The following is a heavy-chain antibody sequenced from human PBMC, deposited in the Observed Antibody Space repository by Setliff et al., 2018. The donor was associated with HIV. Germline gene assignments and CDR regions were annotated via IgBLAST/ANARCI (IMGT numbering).Heavy chain of an antibody. CDR2: IYYSGST. V-gene: IGHV4-31*03. J-gene: IGHJ5*02. D-gene: IGHD6-13*01. CDR3: ARGRAAAVGRLWFDP. CDR1: GGSITSGGYY. Sequence: SETLSLTCTVSGGSITSGGYYWSWIRQHPGKGLEWIGYIYYSGSTYYSPSLKSRVTISVDTSKNQFSLQLSSVTAADTAVYYCARGRAAAVGRLWFDPWGQGTLVTVSS.